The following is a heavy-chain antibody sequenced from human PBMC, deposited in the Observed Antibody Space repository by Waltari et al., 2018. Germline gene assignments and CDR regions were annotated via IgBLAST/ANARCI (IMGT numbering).Heavy chain of an antibody. J-gene: IGHJ4*02. V-gene: IGHV3-74*01. CDR1: GFTFSSHW. CDR3: VRDSSGTY. D-gene: IGHD3-22*01. CDR2: SNRDGRST. Sequence: EVQLVESGGGLVQPGGSLRLSCAASGFTFSSHWMYWVRQTPGKGLVWGSGSNRDGRSTSDEDSVKGRVTIARDNAKNTLYLQMNSLRAEDTAVYYCVRDSSGTYWGQGTQVTVSS.